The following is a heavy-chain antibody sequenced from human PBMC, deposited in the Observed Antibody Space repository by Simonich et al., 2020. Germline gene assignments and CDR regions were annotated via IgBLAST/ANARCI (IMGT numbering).Heavy chain of an antibody. CDR1: GGSFSGYY. Sequence: QVQLQQWGAGLLKPSETLSLPCAVYGGSFSGYYWSWIRQPPGKGLEWIGEINHSESPKYNPSLKSRVTISVDTSKNQFSLKLSSVTAADTAVYYCARGKNYDILTGGWYFDLWGRGTLVTVSS. D-gene: IGHD3-9*01. J-gene: IGHJ2*01. V-gene: IGHV4-34*01. CDR3: ARGKNYDILTGGWYFDL. CDR2: INHSESP.